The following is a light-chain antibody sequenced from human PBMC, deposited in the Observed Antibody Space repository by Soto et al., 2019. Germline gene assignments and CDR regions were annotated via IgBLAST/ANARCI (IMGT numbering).Light chain of an antibody. V-gene: IGKV1-5*03. Sequence: DIQMTQSPSTLSASMGDRVTITCRASQDINIWLAWYQRKPGKAPKFLISRASILESGVPSRFSGSGSGTEFTLTISSLQPDDFATYYCQQYNFYTWTFGQGTKVEIK. CDR3: QQYNFYTWT. CDR2: RAS. CDR1: QDINIW. J-gene: IGKJ1*01.